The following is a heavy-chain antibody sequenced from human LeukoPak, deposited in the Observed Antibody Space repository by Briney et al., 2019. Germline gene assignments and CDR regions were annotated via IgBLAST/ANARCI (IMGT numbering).Heavy chain of an antibody. Sequence: PGGSLRLSCAASGFTFSSYWMSWVRQAPGKGLEWVANIKQDGSEKYYVDSVKGRFTISRDNAKNSLCLQMNSLRAEDTAVYYCARGRVPAALYYYYYGMDVWGKGTTVTVSS. V-gene: IGHV3-7*03. J-gene: IGHJ6*04. D-gene: IGHD2-2*01. CDR2: IKQDGSEK. CDR3: ARGRVPAALYYYYYGMDV. CDR1: GFTFSSYW.